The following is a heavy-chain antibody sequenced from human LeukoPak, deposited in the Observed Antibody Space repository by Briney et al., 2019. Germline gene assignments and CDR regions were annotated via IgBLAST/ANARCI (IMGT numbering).Heavy chain of an antibody. V-gene: IGHV4-38-2*02. CDR2: IYHSGST. CDR1: GYSISSGYY. J-gene: IGHJ5*02. CDR3: ASFSPPYSGSYHGGTNWFDP. Sequence: SETLSLTCTVSGYSISSGYYWGWIRRPPGKGLEWIGSIYHSGSTYYNPSLKSRVTISVDTSKNQFSLKLSSVTAADTAVYYCASFSPPYSGSYHGGTNWFDPWGQGTLVTVSS. D-gene: IGHD1-26*01.